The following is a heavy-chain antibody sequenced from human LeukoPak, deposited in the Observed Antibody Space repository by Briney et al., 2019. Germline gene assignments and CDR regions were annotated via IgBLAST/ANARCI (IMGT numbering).Heavy chain of an antibody. D-gene: IGHD1-26*01. V-gene: IGHV3-7*01. Sequence: GGSLRLSCAASGFTFSRYWMSWLRQAPGKGLEWVANIKQEGSEKFCVDSVKGRFTISRDNAKNSLYLQMNSLRAEDTAVYYCARGIASGSYPGGYYYYYMDVWGKGTTVTVPS. J-gene: IGHJ6*03. CDR1: GFTFSRYW. CDR2: IKQEGSEK. CDR3: ARGIASGSYPGGYYYYYMDV.